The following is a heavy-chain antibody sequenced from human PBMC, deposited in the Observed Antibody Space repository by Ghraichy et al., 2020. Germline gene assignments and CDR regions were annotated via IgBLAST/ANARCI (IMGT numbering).Heavy chain of an antibody. CDR1: GFTFSSYS. V-gene: IGHV3-21*01. CDR2: ISSSGSYI. J-gene: IGHJ3*02. D-gene: IGHD1-26*01. Sequence: LSLTCAASGFTFSSYSMNWVRQAPGKGLEWVSSISSSGSYIYYADSVKGRFTISRDNAKNSLYLQMNSLRAEDTAVYYCARDASDDPGDIWGQGTMVTVSS. CDR3: ARDASDDPGDI.